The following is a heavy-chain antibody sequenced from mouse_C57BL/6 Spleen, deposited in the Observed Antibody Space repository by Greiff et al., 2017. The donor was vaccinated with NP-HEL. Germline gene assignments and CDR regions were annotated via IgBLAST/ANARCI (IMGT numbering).Heavy chain of an antibody. CDR1: GYAFSSYW. J-gene: IGHJ4*01. D-gene: IGHD1-1*01. CDR3: ARGGYGSSYAMDY. CDR2: IYPGDGDT. V-gene: IGHV1-80*01. Sequence: VQLQQSGAELVKPGASVKISCKASGYAFSSYWMNWVKQRPGKGLEWIGQIYPGDGDTNYNGKFKGKATLTADKSSSTAYMQLSILTSEDSAVYYCARGGYGSSYAMDYWGQGTSVTVSS.